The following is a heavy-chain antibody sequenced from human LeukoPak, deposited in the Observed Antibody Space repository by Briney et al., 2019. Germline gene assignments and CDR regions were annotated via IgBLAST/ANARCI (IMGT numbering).Heavy chain of an antibody. CDR2: MNPKSGNT. V-gene: IGHV1-8*03. CDR3: ARRAVDNSYYYYMDV. J-gene: IGHJ6*03. CDR1: GYTFTSYD. D-gene: IGHD6-19*01. Sequence: ASVKVSCTASGYTFTSYDINWVRQVTGQGLEWMGWMNPKSGNTGYAQKFQGRVTITRNTSISTAYMEVSSLRYEDTAVYYCARRAVDNSYYYYMDVWGKGTTVTVPS.